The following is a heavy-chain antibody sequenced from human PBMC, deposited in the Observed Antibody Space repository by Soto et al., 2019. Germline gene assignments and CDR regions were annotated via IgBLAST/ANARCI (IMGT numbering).Heavy chain of an antibody. D-gene: IGHD2-2*01. CDR3: AKPDCSSTSCSYYFDR. CDR1: GFTFSSYA. V-gene: IGHV3-23*01. Sequence: GGSLRLSCAASGFTFSSYAMSWVRQAPGKGLEWVSSISGSGYTTYYADSVKGRFTTSRDNSKNTLYLQMNSLRAEDTAVYYCAKPDCSSTSCSYYFDRWGQGA. CDR2: ISGSGYTT. J-gene: IGHJ4*02.